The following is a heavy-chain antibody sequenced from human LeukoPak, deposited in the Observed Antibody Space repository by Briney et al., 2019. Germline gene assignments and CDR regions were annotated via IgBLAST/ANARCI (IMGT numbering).Heavy chain of an antibody. CDR3: ARGIVGARGRWFDP. J-gene: IGHJ5*02. V-gene: IGHV4-59*01. CDR1: GGSISSYY. Sequence: SETLSLTCTVSGGSISSYYWSWIRQPPGKGLEWIGYIYYSGSTNYNPSLKSRVTISVDTSKNQFSLKLSSVTAADTAVYYCARGIVGARGRWFDPWGQGTLVTVSS. CDR2: IYYSGST. D-gene: IGHD1-26*01.